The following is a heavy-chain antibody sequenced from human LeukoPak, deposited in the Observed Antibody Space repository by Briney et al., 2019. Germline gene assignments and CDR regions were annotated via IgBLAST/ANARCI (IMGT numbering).Heavy chain of an antibody. CDR3: ARASLRYSSSWGFNP. V-gene: IGHV1-69*05. CDR2: IIPIFGTA. J-gene: IGHJ5*02. Sequence: GASVKVSCKASGGTFSSYAISWVRQAPGQGLECMGGIIPIFGTANYAQKFQGRVTITTDESTSTAYMELSSLRSEDTAVYYCARASLRYSSSWGFNPWGQGTLVTVSS. CDR1: GGTFSSYA. D-gene: IGHD6-13*01.